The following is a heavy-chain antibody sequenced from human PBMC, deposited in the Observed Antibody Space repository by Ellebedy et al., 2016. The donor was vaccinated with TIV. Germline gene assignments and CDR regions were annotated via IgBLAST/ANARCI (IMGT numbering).Heavy chain of an antibody. CDR3: ARDLGHCIGGGCYSGV. V-gene: IGHV3-72*01. J-gene: IGHJ6*02. CDR1: GFIFSDYY. Sequence: GESLKISXAGSGFIFSDYYMDWVRQAPGKGLEWIGRSRNKANSYSTEYAASVKGRFTISRDDSQNSLYLQMNSLKTEDTAMYYCARDLGHCIGGGCYSGVWGQGTTVTVSS. D-gene: IGHD2-15*01. CDR2: SRNKANSYST.